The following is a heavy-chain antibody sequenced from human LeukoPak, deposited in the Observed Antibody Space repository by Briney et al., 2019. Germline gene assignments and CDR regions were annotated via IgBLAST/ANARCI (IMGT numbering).Heavy chain of an antibody. CDR1: GFTFSQYW. CDR2: IKQDGREKQDGSEK. D-gene: IGHD2-15*01. Sequence: PGGSLRLSCAASGFTFSQYWMSWVRQAPGKGLEGVANIKQDGREKQDGSEKNYVDTVKGRFTISRDNAKNSLYLQMNSLRAEDTAVYYCARSGRVADSFYFYMDVWGKGTTVTVSS. V-gene: IGHV3-7*01. CDR3: ARSGRVADSFYFYMDV. J-gene: IGHJ6*03.